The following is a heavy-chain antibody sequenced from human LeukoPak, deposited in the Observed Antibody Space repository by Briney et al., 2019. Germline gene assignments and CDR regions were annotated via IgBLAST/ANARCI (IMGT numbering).Heavy chain of an antibody. Sequence: GGSLRLSCAASAFTVSSNFMTWVRQAPGKGLEWVSLIYAGGGTYYADSVQGRFSISRHLSKNTVDLQMNSLRLEDTAVYYCASGRSYWYHLDYWGRGTLVTVSS. CDR1: AFTVSSNF. CDR3: ASGRSYWYHLDY. V-gene: IGHV3-53*04. J-gene: IGHJ4*02. D-gene: IGHD2-8*02. CDR2: IYAGGGT.